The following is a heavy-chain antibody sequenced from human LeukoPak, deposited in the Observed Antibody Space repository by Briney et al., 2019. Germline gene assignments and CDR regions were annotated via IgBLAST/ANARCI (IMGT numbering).Heavy chain of an antibody. D-gene: IGHD3-22*01. CDR2: IKQDGSEK. CDR1: GFTFSSYW. Sequence: GGSLRLSCAASGFTFSSYWMSWVRQAPGKGLEWVANIKQDGSEKYYVDSVKGRFTISRDNAKNSLYLQMNSLRAEDTAVYYCARFRYYDSSGYYYYFDYWGPGTLVTVSS. J-gene: IGHJ4*02. V-gene: IGHV3-7*05. CDR3: ARFRYYDSSGYYYYFDY.